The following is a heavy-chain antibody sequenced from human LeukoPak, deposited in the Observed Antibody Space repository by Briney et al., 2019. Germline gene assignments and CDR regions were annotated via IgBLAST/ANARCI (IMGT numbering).Heavy chain of an antibody. D-gene: IGHD1-1*01. Sequence: GSLRLSCAASGFTFSRYYMSWVRQTPGKGLEWVSGISGNGVKTFYADSVKGRFTISRDNSEDTLYLQMNSLRAEDTAVYYCVRDPSGSGFAFDSWGQGALVTVSS. CDR3: VRDPSGSGFAFDS. CDR1: GFTFSRYY. CDR2: ISGNGVKT. V-gene: IGHV3-23*01. J-gene: IGHJ4*02.